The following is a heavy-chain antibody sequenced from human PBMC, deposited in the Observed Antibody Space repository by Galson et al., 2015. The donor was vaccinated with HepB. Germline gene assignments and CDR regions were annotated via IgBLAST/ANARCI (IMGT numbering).Heavy chain of an antibody. CDR1: GFTFSNAW. Sequence: SLRLSCAASGFTFSNAWMNWVRQAPGKGLEWVGRIKSKTDGGTTDYAAPVKGRFTISRDDSKNTLYLQMNSLKTEDTAVYYCTTGGRYCTNGVCSDFDYWGQGTLVTVSS. CDR2: IKSKTDGGTT. J-gene: IGHJ4*02. V-gene: IGHV3-15*07. D-gene: IGHD2-8*01. CDR3: TTGGRYCTNGVCSDFDY.